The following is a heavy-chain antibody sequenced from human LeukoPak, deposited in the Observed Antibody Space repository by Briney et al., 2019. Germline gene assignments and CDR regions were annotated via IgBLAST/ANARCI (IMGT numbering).Heavy chain of an antibody. D-gene: IGHD4-17*01. CDR3: ARDVGYGDYGNWFDP. Sequence: PSETLSLTCAVYGGSFSGYYWSWIRQPPGKGLEWIGSIYYSGSTYYNPSLKSRVTISVDTSKNQFSLKLSSVTAADTAVYYCARDVGYGDYGNWFDPWGQGTLVTVSS. J-gene: IGHJ5*02. CDR1: GGSFSGYY. CDR2: IYYSGST. V-gene: IGHV4-34*01.